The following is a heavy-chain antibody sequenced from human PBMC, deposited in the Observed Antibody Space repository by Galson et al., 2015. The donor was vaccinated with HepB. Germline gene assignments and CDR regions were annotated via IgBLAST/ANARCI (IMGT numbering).Heavy chain of an antibody. CDR3: AKGGKGVVGRGYSYGSQGLYYYMNV. J-gene: IGHJ6*03. CDR2: ISGSGGST. CDR1: GFTFSSYA. D-gene: IGHD5-18*01. V-gene: IGHV3-23*01. Sequence: SLRLSCAASGFTFSSYAMSWVRQAPGKGLEWVSAISGSGGSTYYADSVKGRFTISRDNSKNTLYLQMNSLRAEDTAVYYCAKGGKGVVGRGYSYGSQGLYYYMNVWGKGTTVTVSS.